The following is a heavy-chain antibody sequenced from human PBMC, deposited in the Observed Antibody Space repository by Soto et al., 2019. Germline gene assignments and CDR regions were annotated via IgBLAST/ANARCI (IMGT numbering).Heavy chain of an antibody. Sequence: SRKVLEHNFIDHCIRRVRKMPGKGLEWMGIIYPGDSDTRYSPSFQGQVTISADKSITTAYLQWSSLKASDTAMYYCARQEGYYFYMDVWGKGTTVTVS. V-gene: IGHV5-51*01. CDR3: ARQEGYYFYMDV. CDR1: EHNFIDHC. CDR2: IYPGDSDT. J-gene: IGHJ6*03.